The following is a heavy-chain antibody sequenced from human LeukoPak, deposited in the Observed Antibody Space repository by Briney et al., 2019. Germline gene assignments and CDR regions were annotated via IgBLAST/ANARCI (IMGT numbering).Heavy chain of an antibody. CDR1: GYTFTGYY. CDR2: INPSGGST. J-gene: IGHJ4*02. Sequence: GASVKVSCKASGYTFTGYYMHWVRQAPGQGLEWMGIINPSGGSTSYAQKFQGRVTMTRDMSTSTVYMELSSLRSEDTAVYYCARGKGRGSSGYYLDYWGQGTLVTVSS. CDR3: ARGKGRGSSGYYLDY. D-gene: IGHD3-22*01. V-gene: IGHV1-46*01.